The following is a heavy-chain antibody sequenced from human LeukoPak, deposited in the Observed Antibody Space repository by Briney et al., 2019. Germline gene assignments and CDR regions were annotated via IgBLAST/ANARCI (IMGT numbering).Heavy chain of an antibody. CDR2: IYSAGSI. V-gene: IGHV3-53*01. D-gene: IGHD1-26*01. Sequence: GGSLRLSCTVSGFTVSSNSMSWVRQAPGKGLEWVSFIYSAGSIYYSDSVKGRFTISIDNSKNTLYLQMNSLRAEDTAVYYCARDAPVGMDAFDIWGQGTMVTVSS. J-gene: IGHJ3*02. CDR1: GFTVSSNS. CDR3: ARDAPVGMDAFDI.